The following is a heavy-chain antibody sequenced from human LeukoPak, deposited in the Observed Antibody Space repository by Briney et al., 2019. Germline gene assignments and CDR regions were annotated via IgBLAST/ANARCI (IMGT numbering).Heavy chain of an antibody. Sequence: GGSLRLSCAASGYTFTTYGMHWVRQAPGKGLEWVAFIRYDGTNKYYADSVKGRFTISRDNSQNIVDLQMNSLRAEDTAVYYCARDYDSGTYYNYWGQGTLVTVSS. J-gene: IGHJ4*02. V-gene: IGHV3-30*02. CDR2: IRYDGTNK. CDR3: ARDYDSGTYYNY. CDR1: GYTFTTYG. D-gene: IGHD3-10*01.